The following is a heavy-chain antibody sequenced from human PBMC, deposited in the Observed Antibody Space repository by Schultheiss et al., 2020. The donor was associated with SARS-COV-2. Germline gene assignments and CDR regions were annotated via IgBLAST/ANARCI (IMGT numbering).Heavy chain of an antibody. CDR1: GFTFRSYW. CDR2: IWYDGSNK. V-gene: IGHV3-33*08. Sequence: GGSLRLSCAASGFTFRSYWMHWVRQAPGKGLEWVAIIWYDGSNKYYADSVKGRFTISRDNSKNTLYLQMNSLRAEDTAVYYCARDFAVVDAYGMDVWGQGTTVTVSS. CDR3: ARDFAVVDAYGMDV. D-gene: IGHD6-19*01. J-gene: IGHJ6*02.